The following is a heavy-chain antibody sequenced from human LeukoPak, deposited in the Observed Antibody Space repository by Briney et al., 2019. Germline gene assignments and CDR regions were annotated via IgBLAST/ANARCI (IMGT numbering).Heavy chain of an antibody. CDR2: INWNGGST. J-gene: IGHJ6*03. CDR3: ARTSPGTSQYYYYMDV. V-gene: IGHV3-20*04. D-gene: IGHD2-2*01. CDR1: GFTFDDYG. Sequence: GGSLRLSCAASGFTFDDYGMSWVRQAPGKGLEWVSGINWNGGSTGYADSVKGRFTISRDNAKNSLYLQMNSLRAEDTALYYCARTSPGTSQYYYYMDVWGKGTTVTVSS.